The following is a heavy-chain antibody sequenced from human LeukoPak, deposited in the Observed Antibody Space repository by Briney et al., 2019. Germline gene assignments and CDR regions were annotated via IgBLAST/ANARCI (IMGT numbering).Heavy chain of an antibody. V-gene: IGHV3-23*01. J-gene: IGHJ3*02. Sequence: PGGSLRLSCAASGFTFSSYGMSWVRQAPGKGLEWVSAISGSGGSTYYADSVKGRFTISRDNAKNSLYLQMNSLRAEDTAVYYCARDRGGIAVAGNYDAFDIWGQGTMVTVSS. CDR1: GFTFSSYG. CDR2: ISGSGGST. CDR3: ARDRGGIAVAGNYDAFDI. D-gene: IGHD6-19*01.